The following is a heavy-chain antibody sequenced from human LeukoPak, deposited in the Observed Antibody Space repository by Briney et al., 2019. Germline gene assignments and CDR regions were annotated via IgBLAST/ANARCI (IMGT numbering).Heavy chain of an antibody. J-gene: IGHJ3*02. D-gene: IGHD3-3*01. CDR1: GGSISSGSYY. Sequence: PSQTLSLTCTVSGGSISSGSYYWSWIRQPAGKGLEWIGRIYTSGSTNYNPSLKSQVTISVDTSKNQFSLKLSSVTAADTAVYYCARGAYDFWSGDASGAFDIWGQGTMVTVSS. CDR3: ARGAYDFWSGDASGAFDI. CDR2: IYTSGST. V-gene: IGHV4-61*02.